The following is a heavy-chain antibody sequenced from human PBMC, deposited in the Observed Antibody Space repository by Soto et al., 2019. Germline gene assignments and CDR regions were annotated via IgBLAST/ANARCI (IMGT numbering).Heavy chain of an antibody. V-gene: IGHV1-69*13. CDR2: IIPIFGPA. Sequence: ASVKVSCKVSGGTFSSYGISWVRQAPGQGLEWMGGIIPIFGPAKYAQKFQGRVTISADEMELSSLRSEDTAVYYCARMITFGVKCYIDYWGQAPLVTVS. CDR3: ARMITFGVKCYIDY. CDR1: GGTFSSYG. D-gene: IGHD3-16*01. J-gene: IGHJ4*02.